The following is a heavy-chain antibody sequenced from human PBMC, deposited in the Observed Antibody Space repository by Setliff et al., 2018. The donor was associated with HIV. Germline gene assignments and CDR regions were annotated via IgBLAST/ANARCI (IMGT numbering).Heavy chain of an antibody. J-gene: IGHJ3*02. V-gene: IGHV4-4*08. Sequence: SETLSLTCNLSGDSIRSQFWTWIRQTPGKGLEWIASIETTGTVNYSPSLKSRVSISLDPSRSQFSLTLRSVTAADTAVYYCARHSPNVGVRGDAFDIWGQGTVVTVSS. CDR3: ARHSPNVGVRGDAFDI. CDR1: GDSIRSQF. D-gene: IGHD2-8*01. CDR2: IETTGTV.